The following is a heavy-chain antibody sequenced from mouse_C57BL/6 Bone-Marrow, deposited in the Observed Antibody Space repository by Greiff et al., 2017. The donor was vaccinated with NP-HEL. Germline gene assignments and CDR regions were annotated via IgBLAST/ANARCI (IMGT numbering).Heavy chain of an antibody. D-gene: IGHD2-1*01. V-gene: IGHV1-69*01. Sequence: QVQLQQSGAELVMPGASVKLSCKASGYTFTSYWMHWVKQRPGHGLEWIGEIDPSASYTNYNQKFKGKSTLTVDKSSSTAYMQLSSLTSEDSAVYYCAREGFYYGNYGMDYWGQGTSVTVSS. CDR2: IDPSASYT. CDR1: GYTFTSYW. J-gene: IGHJ4*01. CDR3: AREGFYYGNYGMDY.